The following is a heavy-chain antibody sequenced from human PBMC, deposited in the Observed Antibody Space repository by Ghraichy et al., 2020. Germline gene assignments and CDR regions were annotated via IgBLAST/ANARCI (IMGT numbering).Heavy chain of an antibody. CDR3: ARSRSSTVDY. J-gene: IGHJ4*02. CDR2: TYFRSKWDN. CDR1: GDSVSSTSAT. V-gene: IGHV6-1*01. Sequence: SQTLSLTRAISGDSVSSTSATWSWIRQSPSRGLEWLGRTYFRSKWDNDYAMSMKGRITINPDTSKNQFALQLNSVTPEDTAVYYCARSRSSTVDYWGQGTQVTVSS. D-gene: IGHD2-2*01.